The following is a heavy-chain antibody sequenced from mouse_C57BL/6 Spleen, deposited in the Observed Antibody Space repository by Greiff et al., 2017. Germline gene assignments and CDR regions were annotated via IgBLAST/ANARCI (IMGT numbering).Heavy chain of an antibody. CDR2: IDPSDSYT. CDR1: GYTFTSYW. V-gene: IGHV1-50*01. Sequence: QVQLQQPGAELVKPGASVTLSCKASGYTFTSYWMQWVKQRPGQGLEWIGEIDPSDSYTNYNQKFKGKATLTVDTSSSTAYMQLSSLTSEDSAVYYCARDRYGNFCYWGQGTTLTVSS. D-gene: IGHD2-1*01. CDR3: ARDRYGNFCY. J-gene: IGHJ2*01.